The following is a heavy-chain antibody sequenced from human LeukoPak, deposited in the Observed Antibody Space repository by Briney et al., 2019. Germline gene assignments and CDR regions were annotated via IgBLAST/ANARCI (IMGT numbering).Heavy chain of an antibody. Sequence: PSQTLSLTCTVSGYSISSGYYWGWIRQPPGKGLEWIGSIYHSGSTYYNPSLKSRVTISVDTSKNQFSLKLSSVTAADTAVYYCARYRVAMDDAFDIWGQGTMVTVSS. CDR2: IYHSGST. J-gene: IGHJ3*02. CDR3: ARYRVAMDDAFDI. CDR1: GYSISSGYY. V-gene: IGHV4-38-2*02. D-gene: IGHD5-12*01.